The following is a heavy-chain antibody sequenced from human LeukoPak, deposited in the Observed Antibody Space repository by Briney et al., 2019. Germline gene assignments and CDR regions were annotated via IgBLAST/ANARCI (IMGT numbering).Heavy chain of an antibody. CDR2: IYYSGST. D-gene: IGHD4-23*01. J-gene: IGHJ4*02. CDR1: GGSISSTSYY. V-gene: IGHV4-39*01. Sequence: PSETLSHTCTVSGGSISSTSYYWGWIRQPPGKGLEWIGSIYYSGSTYYNPSLKSRVTISVDTSKNQFSLKLSSVTAADTAVYYCAGLNYGGNSASDYWGQGTLVTVSS. CDR3: AGLNYGGNSASDY.